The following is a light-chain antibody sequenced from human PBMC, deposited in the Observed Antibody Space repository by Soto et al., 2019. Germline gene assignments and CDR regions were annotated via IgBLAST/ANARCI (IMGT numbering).Light chain of an antibody. J-gene: IGKJ3*01. CDR1: QNIFNY. V-gene: IGKV1-39*01. Sequence: DIQMTQSPSSLSASVGDKVTITCRATQNIFNYVNWYQQKAGKAPKILIYAASSLQSGVPSRFNGSGSGTDFTLTISSPQPEDFATYYCQQSYSAPPATFGPGTKVDV. CDR3: QQSYSAPPAT. CDR2: AAS.